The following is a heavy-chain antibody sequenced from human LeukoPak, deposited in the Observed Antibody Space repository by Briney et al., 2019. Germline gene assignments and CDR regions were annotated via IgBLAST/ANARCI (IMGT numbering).Heavy chain of an antibody. J-gene: IGHJ4*02. CDR1: GFTFSSYS. D-gene: IGHD3-9*01. CDR3: ARGLDILTGYYIPSGY. CDR2: ISSSSSYI. Sequence: GGSLRLSCAASGFTFSSYSMNWVRQAPGKGLEWVSSISSSSSYIYYADSVKGRFTISRDNAKNSLYLQMNSLRAEDTAVYYCARGLDILTGYYIPSGYWGQGTLVAVSS. V-gene: IGHV3-21*01.